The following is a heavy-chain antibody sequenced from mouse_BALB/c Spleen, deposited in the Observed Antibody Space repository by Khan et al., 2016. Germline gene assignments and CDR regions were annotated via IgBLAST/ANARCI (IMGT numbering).Heavy chain of an antibody. J-gene: IGHJ2*01. CDR3: ARSGPFYFDY. CDR1: GYSITSDYA. V-gene: IGHV3-2*02. Sequence: EVQLQESGPGLVKPSQSLSLTCTVTGYSITSDYAWNWIRQFPGNKLEWMGYISYSGSTSYNPSLKSRISITRDTSKNQIFLQLHSVATENTATYYCARSGPFYFDYWGQGTTLTVSS. CDR2: ISYSGST. D-gene: IGHD4-1*01.